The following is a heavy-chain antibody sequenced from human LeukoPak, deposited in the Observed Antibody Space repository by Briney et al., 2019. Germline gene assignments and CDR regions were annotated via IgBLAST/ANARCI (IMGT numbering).Heavy chain of an antibody. J-gene: IGHJ4*02. CDR1: GGSISSYY. CDR2: IYYSGST. CDR3: ARMDWSNSDY. Sequence: SETLSLTCTVSGGSISSYYWSWIRQPPGKGLEWIGYIYYSGSTNYNPSLKSRVTISVDTSKNQFSLKLSSVTAADTAVYYCARMDWSNSDYWGQGTLVTVSS. D-gene: IGHD3/OR15-3a*01. V-gene: IGHV4-59*01.